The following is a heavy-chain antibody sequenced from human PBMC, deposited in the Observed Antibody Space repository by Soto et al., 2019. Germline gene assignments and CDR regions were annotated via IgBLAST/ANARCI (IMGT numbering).Heavy chain of an antibody. CDR3: AKANDGDYAPDY. J-gene: IGHJ4*02. Sequence: GGSLRLSCAASGFTFSSYGMHWVRQAPGKGLEWVAVISYDGSNKYYADSVKGRFTISRDNSKNTLYLQMNSLRAEDTAVYYCAKANDGDYAPDYWGQGTLVTVSS. CDR1: GFTFSSYG. D-gene: IGHD4-17*01. V-gene: IGHV3-30*18. CDR2: ISYDGSNK.